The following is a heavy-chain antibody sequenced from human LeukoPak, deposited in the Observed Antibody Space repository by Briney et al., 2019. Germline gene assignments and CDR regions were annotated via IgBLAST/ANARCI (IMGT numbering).Heavy chain of an antibody. CDR3: ARGFNPAI. CDR1: GFTFSQTW. J-gene: IGHJ3*02. Sequence: GGSLRLSCAASGFTFSQTWMHWVRQAPGKGLVWVSRIKSDGRSTSYADSVKGRFSISRDNARNTLYLQMNRLRAEDTAVYYCARGFNPAIWGQGTMVTVSS. D-gene: IGHD3-3*01. V-gene: IGHV3-74*01. CDR2: IKSDGRST.